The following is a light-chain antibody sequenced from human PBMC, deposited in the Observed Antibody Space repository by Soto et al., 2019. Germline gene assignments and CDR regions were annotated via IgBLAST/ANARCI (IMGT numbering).Light chain of an antibody. CDR2: EDT. CDR1: SNNIDSHNF. J-gene: IGLJ2*01. CDR3: CSYEGQTVF. Sequence: QSVLTQPASVSGSPGQSITISCTVTSNNIDSHNFVSWYQQHPGKVPKLMIYEDTERPSGVSDRFSGSKSGRTASLTISGLQAEDAADYYCCSYEGQTVFFAGGTKPTVL. V-gene: IGLV2-23*01.